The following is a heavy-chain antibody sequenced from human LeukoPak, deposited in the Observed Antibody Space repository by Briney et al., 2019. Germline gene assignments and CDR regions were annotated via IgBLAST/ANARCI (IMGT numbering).Heavy chain of an antibody. J-gene: IGHJ4*02. CDR1: GYTFTSYY. Sequence: ASVKVSCKASGYTFTSYYMHWVRQAPGQRLEWMAIINPSGGSTRYAQKFQGRVTMTRDTSTNTVYMELSSLRSEDTAVYYCARDPRPSYDSSDYYYPGDYWGQGTLVTVSS. CDR2: INPSGGST. D-gene: IGHD3-22*01. CDR3: ARDPRPSYDSSDYYYPGDY. V-gene: IGHV1-46*01.